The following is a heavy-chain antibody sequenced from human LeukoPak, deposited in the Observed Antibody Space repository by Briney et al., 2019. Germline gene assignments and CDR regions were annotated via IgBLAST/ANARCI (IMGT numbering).Heavy chain of an antibody. CDR3: ARVGQAYEAVAGY. CDR2: ISAYNGNT. Sequence: ASVKVSCKASGYTFTGYYMHWVRQAPGQGLEWMGWISAYNGNTNYAQKLQGRVTMTTDTSTSTAYMELRSLGSDDTAVYYCARVGQAYEAVAGYWGQGTLVTVSS. D-gene: IGHD6-19*01. J-gene: IGHJ4*02. V-gene: IGHV1-18*04. CDR1: GYTFTGYY.